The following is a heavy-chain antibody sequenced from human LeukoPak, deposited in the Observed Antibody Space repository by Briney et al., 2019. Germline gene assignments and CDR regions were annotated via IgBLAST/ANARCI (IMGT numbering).Heavy chain of an antibody. Sequence: VASVKVSCKASGYTFTSYGISWVRQAPGQGLEWMGWISAYNGNTNYAQKLQGRVTMTTDTSMSTAYMELRSLRSDDTAVYYCARDSMSFWSALGYYYGMDVWGQGTTVTVSS. J-gene: IGHJ6*02. V-gene: IGHV1-18*01. CDR3: ARDSMSFWSALGYYYGMDV. D-gene: IGHD3-3*01. CDR2: ISAYNGNT. CDR1: GYTFTSYG.